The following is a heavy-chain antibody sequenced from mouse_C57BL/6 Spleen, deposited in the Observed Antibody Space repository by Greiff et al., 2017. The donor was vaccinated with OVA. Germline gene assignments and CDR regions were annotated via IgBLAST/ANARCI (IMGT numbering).Heavy chain of an antibody. J-gene: IGHJ3*01. CDR3: TTGGITTVVEGFAY. D-gene: IGHD1-1*01. CDR1: GFNITDYY. CDR2: IAPEDGDT. Sequence: VQLQQSGAELVRPGASVKLSCTASGFNITDYYMHWVKQRPEQGLEWIGRIAPEDGDTEYAPKFQGKATMTADTSSNTAYLPLSSLTSEDTAVYYGTTGGITTVVEGFAYWGQGTLVTVSA. V-gene: IGHV14-1*01.